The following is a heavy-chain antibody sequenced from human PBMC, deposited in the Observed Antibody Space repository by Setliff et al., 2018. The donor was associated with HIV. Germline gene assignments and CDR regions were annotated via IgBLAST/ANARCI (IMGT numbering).Heavy chain of an antibody. D-gene: IGHD3-10*01. V-gene: IGHV4-34*01. Sequence: SETLSLTCAVYGGSFSGYYWSWIRQPPGKGLEWIGEINHSGSTNYNPSLKSRVTISVDTSKNQFFLKLSSVTAADTAVYYCARVVTMVRGAYYFDYWGQGTLVTVSS. CDR3: ARVVTMVRGAYYFDY. CDR2: INHSGST. J-gene: IGHJ4*02. CDR1: GGSFSGYY.